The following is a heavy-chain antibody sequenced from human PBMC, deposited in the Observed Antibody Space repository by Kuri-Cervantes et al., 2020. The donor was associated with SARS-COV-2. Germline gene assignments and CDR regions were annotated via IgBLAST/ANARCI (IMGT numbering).Heavy chain of an antibody. CDR3: ARANYGDYVYRFDY. J-gene: IGHJ4*02. CDR1: GFTFSSYA. D-gene: IGHD4-17*01. V-gene: IGHV3-30*04. Sequence: GESLMLYCAASGFTFSSYAMHWVRQAPAKGLEWVAVMSYVGSNKYYADSVKGRFTISRDNSKYTLYLQMNSLRAEDTAVYYCARANYGDYVYRFDYWGQGTLVTVSS. CDR2: MSYVGSNK.